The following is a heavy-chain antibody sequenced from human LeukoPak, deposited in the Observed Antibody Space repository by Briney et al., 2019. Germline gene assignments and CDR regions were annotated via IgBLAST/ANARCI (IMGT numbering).Heavy chain of an antibody. Sequence: GGSLRLSCTASGFTFGDYAMSWFRQAPGKGLEWVGFIRSKAYGGTTEYAASVKGRFTISRDDSKSIAYLQMNSLKTEDTAVYYCTRGDRPGDYYGMDVWGQGTTVTVSS. CDR2: IRSKAYGGTT. J-gene: IGHJ6*02. V-gene: IGHV3-49*03. CDR3: TRGDRPGDYYGMDV. CDR1: GFTFGDYA. D-gene: IGHD6-6*01.